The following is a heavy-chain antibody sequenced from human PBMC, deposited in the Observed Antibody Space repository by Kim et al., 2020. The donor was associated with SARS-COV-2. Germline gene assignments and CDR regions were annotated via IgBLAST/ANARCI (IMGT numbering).Heavy chain of an antibody. CDR3: TKEVVKEGQLVQAYDYG. CDR2: ISGNGSNK. D-gene: IGHD6-13*01. V-gene: IGHV3-30*18. Sequence: GGSLRLSCAASGFTFSSYGMDWVRQAPGKGLEWVAGISGNGSNKYYADSVKGRFTISRDNAKNTLYLQMNSLRAEDTALYYCTKEVVKEGQLVQAYDYG. J-gene: IGHJ6*01. CDR1: GFTFSSYG.